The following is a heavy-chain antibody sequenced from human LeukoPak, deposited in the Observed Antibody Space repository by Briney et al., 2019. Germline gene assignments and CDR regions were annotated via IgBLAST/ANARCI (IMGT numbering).Heavy chain of an antibody. CDR1: GGSISSYY. Sequence: PSETLSLTCTVSGGSISSYYWSWIRQPPGKGLEWIGEINHSGSTNYNPSLKSRVTISVDKSKNQFSLKLSSVTAADTAVYYCAFRRDLGLAIDYWGQGTLVTVSS. J-gene: IGHJ4*02. CDR3: AFRRDLGLAIDY. D-gene: IGHD3-10*01. CDR2: INHSGST. V-gene: IGHV4-59*12.